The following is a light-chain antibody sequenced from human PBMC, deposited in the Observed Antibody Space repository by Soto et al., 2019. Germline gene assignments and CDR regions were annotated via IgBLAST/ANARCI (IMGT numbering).Light chain of an antibody. CDR2: GVS. Sequence: QSVLTQPASVSGSPGQSITISCTGTNSDIGSYNYVSWYQQHPGKAPKLMICGVSNRPSGISNRFSGSKSGNTASLTISGLQAEDEADYYCSSYTSSSTVVFGGGTKVTVL. CDR3: SSYTSSSTVV. CDR1: NSDIGSYNY. V-gene: IGLV2-14*03. J-gene: IGLJ2*01.